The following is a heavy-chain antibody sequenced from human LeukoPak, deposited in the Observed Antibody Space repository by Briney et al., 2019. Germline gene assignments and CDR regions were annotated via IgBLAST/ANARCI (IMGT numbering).Heavy chain of an antibody. CDR2: ISGSGGST. D-gene: IGHD6-13*01. V-gene: IGHV3-23*01. J-gene: IGHJ4*02. CDR3: ARVVGYSSSWYFDY. Sequence: GGSLRLSCAASGFTFSSYAMSWVRRAPGKGLEWVSAISGSGGSTYYADSVKGRFTISRDNAKNSLYLQMNSLRAEDTAVYYCARVVGYSSSWYFDYWGQGTLVTVSS. CDR1: GFTFSSYA.